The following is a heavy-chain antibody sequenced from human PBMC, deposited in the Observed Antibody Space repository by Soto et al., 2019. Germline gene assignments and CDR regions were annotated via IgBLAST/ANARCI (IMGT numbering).Heavy chain of an antibody. CDR1: GFTCSSYD. CDR2: IGTAGDT. J-gene: IGHJ4*02. CDR3: ARAVPDPGSGSYLPGINEY. D-gene: IGHD3-10*01. Sequence: PGGSLRLSCAASGFTCSSYDMHWVRQATGKGLEWVSAIGTAGDTYYPGSVKGRFTISRENANNSLYLQMNSLRAEDTAVYYCARAVPDPGSGSYLPGINEYWGQGNLVTVSS. V-gene: IGHV3-13*01.